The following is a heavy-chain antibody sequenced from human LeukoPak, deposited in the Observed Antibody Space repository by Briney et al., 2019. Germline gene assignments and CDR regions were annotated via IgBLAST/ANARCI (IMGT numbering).Heavy chain of an antibody. V-gene: IGHV3-7*03. CDR3: TRDYRGTFDY. Sequence: GGSLRLSCVASGFTYSSYWMSWVRQAPGKGLERVANIKQDGSEKNYVDSVKGRFTISRDNAKNSLYLQMNSLRAEDTAVYYCTRDYRGTFDYWGQGTLVTVSS. CDR1: GFTYSSYW. D-gene: IGHD1-26*01. CDR2: IKQDGSEK. J-gene: IGHJ4*02.